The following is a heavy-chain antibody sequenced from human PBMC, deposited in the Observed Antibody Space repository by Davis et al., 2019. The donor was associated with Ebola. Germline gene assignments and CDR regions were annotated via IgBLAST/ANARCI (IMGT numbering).Heavy chain of an antibody. CDR1: GFTFSTFA. Sequence: PGGSLRLSCSASGFTFSTFAMHWVRQAPGKGLEYVSAISSSGDVTYYADSVKGRFTISRDNSKNTLHLQMNSLRVEDTAIYYCAKDTSNVWFDVWGQGAMVTVAS. V-gene: IGHV3-64*04. J-gene: IGHJ3*01. CDR3: AKDTSNVWFDV. CDR2: ISSSGDVT. D-gene: IGHD6-19*01.